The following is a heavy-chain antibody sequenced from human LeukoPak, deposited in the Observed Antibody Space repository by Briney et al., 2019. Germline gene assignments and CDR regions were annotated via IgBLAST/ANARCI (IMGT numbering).Heavy chain of an antibody. J-gene: IGHJ4*02. D-gene: IGHD6-19*01. CDR1: GFTYSNYW. CDR3: ARIGYSSSSFDY. CDR2: IKQDGSQI. V-gene: IGHV3-7*01. Sequence: GGSLRLSCVASGFTYSNYWMSWVRQAPGKGLEWVANIKQDGSQIYFVDSMKGRFTISRNNGKNSLYLQMNSLRAEDTAVNHCARIGYSSSSFDYWGQGTLVTVSS.